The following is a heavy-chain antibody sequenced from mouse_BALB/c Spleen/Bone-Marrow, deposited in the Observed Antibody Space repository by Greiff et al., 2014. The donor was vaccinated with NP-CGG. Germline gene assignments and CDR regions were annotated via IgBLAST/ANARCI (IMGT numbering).Heavy chain of an antibody. Sequence: EVMLVESGGGLVKPGGSLKLSCAASGFTFSDYYMYWVRQTPEKRLEWVATISDGSTYTYYPDSVKGRFTISRDNAKNNLYLQMSSLKSEDTALYYSARDRGVQGYAMDYWGQGTSVTVSS. CDR3: ARDRGVQGYAMDY. CDR2: ISDGSTYT. J-gene: IGHJ4*01. V-gene: IGHV5-4*02. D-gene: IGHD2-14*01. CDR1: GFTFSDYY.